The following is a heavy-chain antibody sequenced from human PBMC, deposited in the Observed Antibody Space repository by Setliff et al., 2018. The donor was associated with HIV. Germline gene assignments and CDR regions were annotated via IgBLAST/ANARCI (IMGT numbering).Heavy chain of an antibody. CDR3: ARDLNWNWFDP. V-gene: IGHV4-38-2*02. CDR1: GYSISSGYY. Sequence: SETLSLTCTVSGYSISSGYYWGWIRQPPGKGLEWIGSIYHSGSTYYNPSLKSRVTISVDTSKNQFSLKLRSVTAADTAVYYCARDLNWNWFDPWGQGTLVTVSS. J-gene: IGHJ5*02. D-gene: IGHD1-20*01. CDR2: IYHSGST.